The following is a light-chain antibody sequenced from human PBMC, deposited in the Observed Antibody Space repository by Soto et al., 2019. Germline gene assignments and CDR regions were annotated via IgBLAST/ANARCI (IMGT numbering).Light chain of an antibody. CDR1: QSLLYSSNNRNY. CDR3: QQYYSTPQGT. CDR2: WAS. Sequence: DIVMTQSPDSLAVSLGERATINCKSSQSLLYSSNNRNYLAWYQQKPGQPPKLLIYWASTRESGVPVRFSGSGSGADFTLTISSLQAEDVAVYYCQQYYSTPQGTFGQGTKVEIK. V-gene: IGKV4-1*01. J-gene: IGKJ1*01.